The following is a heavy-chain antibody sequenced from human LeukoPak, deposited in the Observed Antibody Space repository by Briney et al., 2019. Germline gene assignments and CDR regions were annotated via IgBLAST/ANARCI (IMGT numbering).Heavy chain of an antibody. J-gene: IGHJ4*02. Sequence: GASVKVSCKASGYTFTGYYMHWVRQAPGQGLEWMGWINPNSGGTNYAQKVQGRVTMTRDTSISTAHMELSRLRSDDTAVYYCARARPGAYGSGSYPDYWGQGTLVTVSS. CDR2: INPNSGGT. CDR1: GYTFTGYY. V-gene: IGHV1-2*02. CDR3: ARARPGAYGSGSYPDY. D-gene: IGHD3-10*01.